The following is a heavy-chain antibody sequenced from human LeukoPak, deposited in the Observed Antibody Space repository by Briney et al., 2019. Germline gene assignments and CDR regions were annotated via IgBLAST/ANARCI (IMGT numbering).Heavy chain of an antibody. CDR2: IYYSGST. CDR3: ASGLQSRDGYNYVGVGDY. CDR1: GGSISSYY. J-gene: IGHJ4*02. D-gene: IGHD5-24*01. Sequence: SETLSLTCTVSGGSISSYYWSWIRQPPGKGLEWIGSIYYSGSTYYNPSLKSRVTISVDTSKNQFSLKLSSVTAADTAVYYCASGLQSRDGYNYVGVGDYWGQGTLVTVSS. V-gene: IGHV4-59*05.